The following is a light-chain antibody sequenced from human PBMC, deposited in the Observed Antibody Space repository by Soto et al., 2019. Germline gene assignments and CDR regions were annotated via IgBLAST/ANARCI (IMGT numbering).Light chain of an antibody. V-gene: IGKV3-20*01. CDR3: QQYGSSPTT. CDR1: QSVSSSY. CDR2: GAS. Sequence: SVLTRSTGTLSLSQGERATLSCRASQSVSSSYLAWYQQKPGQAPRLLIYGASSRATGIPDRFSGSGSGTDFTLTISRLEPEDFAVYYCQQYGSSPTTFGQGTKV. J-gene: IGKJ1*01.